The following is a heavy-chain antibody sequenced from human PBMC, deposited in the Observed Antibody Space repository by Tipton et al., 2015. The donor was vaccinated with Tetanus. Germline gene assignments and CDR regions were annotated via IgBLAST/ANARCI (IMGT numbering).Heavy chain of an antibody. D-gene: IGHD1-14*01. CDR2: ISYNGNT. V-gene: IGHV4-59*01. CDR3: ARYNYSSGSRWLDP. CDR1: GGSISGYF. Sequence: TLSLTCTVSGGSISGYFWSWIRQPPGEGLEWIGRISYNGNTNYNPSLKSRVTISVDASKNQFSLKLSSVAAADTAVYYCARYNYSSGSRWLDPWGQGTLVIVSS. J-gene: IGHJ5*02.